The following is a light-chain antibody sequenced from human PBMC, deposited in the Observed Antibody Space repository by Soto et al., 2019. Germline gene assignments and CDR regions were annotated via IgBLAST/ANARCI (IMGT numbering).Light chain of an antibody. Sequence: QSALTQPASVSGSPGQSITISCTGTSSDVGAYYYVSWYQQHPDKAPKVMIYDVSTRPSGVSYRFFGSKSGNTASLTISGLHADDDEDDYYSSLASSSTLVVFGTGTKLTVL. CDR2: DVS. CDR1: SSDVGAYYY. CDR3: SSLASSSTLVV. J-gene: IGLJ1*01. V-gene: IGLV2-14*03.